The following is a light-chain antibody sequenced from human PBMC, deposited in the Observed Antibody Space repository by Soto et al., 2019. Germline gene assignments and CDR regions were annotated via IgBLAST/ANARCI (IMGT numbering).Light chain of an antibody. J-gene: IGKJ1*01. CDR2: DAS. CDR3: QQYQTYPWT. V-gene: IGKV1-5*01. Sequence: DIQMTQSPSTLSASVGDRVTITCRASQTISSWLAWYQQKPGKAPKLLIFDASSLESGVPSRFSGGGSGTEFTLTISSLPPDDFATYYCQQYQTYPWTFGQGTKVEIK. CDR1: QTISSW.